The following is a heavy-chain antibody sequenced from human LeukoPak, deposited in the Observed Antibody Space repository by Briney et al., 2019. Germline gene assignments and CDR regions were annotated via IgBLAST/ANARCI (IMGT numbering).Heavy chain of an antibody. CDR1: VFTFSSYA. CDR2: ISGSGGST. Sequence: GGSLRLSCAASVFTFSSYAMSWVRQAPGKGLEWVSAISGSGGSTYYADSVKGRFTISRDNSKNTLYLQMNSLRAEDTAVYYCAKDQIELGEYYYGMDVWGKGNTVTVS. J-gene: IGHJ6*04. CDR3: AKDQIELGEYYYGMDV. V-gene: IGHV3-23*01. D-gene: IGHD7-27*01.